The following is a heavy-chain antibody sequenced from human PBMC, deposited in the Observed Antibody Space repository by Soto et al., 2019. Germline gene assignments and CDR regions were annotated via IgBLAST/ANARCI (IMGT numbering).Heavy chain of an antibody. D-gene: IGHD2-21*01. J-gene: IGHJ5*02. CDR2: IYYSGNT. Sequence: QVQLQESGPGLVKPSQTLSLTCTVSGDSISTADYYWNWIRQPPGKGLEWIGYIYYSGNTYYMPSLKSRFTISVDTAKNQISQKLNSVTAEDQAEYYWARGIYRTSSFCDSWGKGTLVTVSS. CDR1: GDSISTADYY. V-gene: IGHV4-30-4*01. CDR3: ARGIYRTSSFCDS.